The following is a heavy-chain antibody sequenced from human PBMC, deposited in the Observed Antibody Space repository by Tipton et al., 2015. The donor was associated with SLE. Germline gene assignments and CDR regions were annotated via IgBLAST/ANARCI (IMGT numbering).Heavy chain of an antibody. CDR1: GGSFSGYY. CDR3: ATPGADYGMDV. J-gene: IGHJ6*02. CDR2: INHSGST. Sequence: TLSLTCAVYGGSFSGYYWSWIRQPPGKGLEWIGEINHSGSTNYNPSLKSRVTISVDTSKNQFSLKLSSVTAADTAVYYCATPGADYGMDVWGQGATVTVSS. V-gene: IGHV4-34*01. D-gene: IGHD4/OR15-4a*01.